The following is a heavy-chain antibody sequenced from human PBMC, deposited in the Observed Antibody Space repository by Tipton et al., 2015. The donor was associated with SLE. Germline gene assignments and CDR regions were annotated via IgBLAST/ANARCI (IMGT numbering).Heavy chain of an antibody. CDR1: GRSFIGSY. V-gene: IGHV4-34*01. J-gene: IGHJ4*02. D-gene: IGHD2-21*02. CDR3: VRVGDVNVVPGRSDRHFDY. Sequence: TLSLTCAVYGRSFIGSYWTWIRQPPGKGLEWIGDIDHSGVTHYNPSLKSRVTISADTSKNLFSLELRSVTAADTALFYCVRVGDVNVVPGRSDRHFDYWGQGILVTVSS. CDR2: IDHSGVT.